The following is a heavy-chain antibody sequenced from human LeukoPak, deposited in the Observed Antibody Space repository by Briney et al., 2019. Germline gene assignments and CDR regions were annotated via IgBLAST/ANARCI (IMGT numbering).Heavy chain of an antibody. CDR1: GGFIGDGGYY. Sequence: SETLSLTCAVSGGFIGDGGYYWSWIRQPPGKGLEWIGYVYHSGFTSYTPSLKSRVTISVDRSENQFSLRLNFVTAADTAIYYCATTPVGSTRFFDFWGPGTLFSVSS. CDR2: VYHSGFT. CDR3: ATTPVGSTRFFDF. D-gene: IGHD1-26*01. J-gene: IGHJ4*02. V-gene: IGHV4-30-2*01.